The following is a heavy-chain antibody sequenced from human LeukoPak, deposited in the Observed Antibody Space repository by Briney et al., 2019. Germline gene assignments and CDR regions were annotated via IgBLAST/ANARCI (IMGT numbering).Heavy chain of an antibody. J-gene: IGHJ4*02. D-gene: IGHD1-20*01. CDR1: GGSISNYY. CDR3: ARETNNWALDY. V-gene: IGHV4-59*01. CDR2: IQYSGNT. Sequence: SETLSLTCTVSGGSISNYYWSLIRQSPGKGLEWIGFIQYSGNTKSNPSLKGRVTISLDMSKNQFSLSLTSVTAADTAVYYCARETNNWALDYWGQGTLVTVSS.